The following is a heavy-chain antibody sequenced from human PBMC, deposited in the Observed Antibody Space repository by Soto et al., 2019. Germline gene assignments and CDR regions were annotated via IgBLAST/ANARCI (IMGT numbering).Heavy chain of an antibody. V-gene: IGHV4-59*08. CDR1: GGSISSYY. CDR3: ARGYSYGYGSDP. D-gene: IGHD5-18*01. Sequence: SETLSLTCTVSGGSISSYYWSWIRQPPGKGLEWIGYIYYSGSTNYNPSLKSRVTISVDTSKNQFSLKLSSVTAADTAVYYCARGYSYGYGSDPWGQGTLVTVSS. CDR2: IYYSGST. J-gene: IGHJ5*02.